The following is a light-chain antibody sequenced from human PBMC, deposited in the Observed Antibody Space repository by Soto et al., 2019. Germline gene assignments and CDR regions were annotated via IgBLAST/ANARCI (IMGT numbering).Light chain of an antibody. CDR1: SSDVGNYNY. CDR3: SSYTSINTLI. CDR2: EVT. Sequence: QSVLTQPASVSGSPGQSITISCTGTSSDVGNYNYVSWYQQHPGKAPKLMIYEVTNRPSRVSNRFSGSKSGNTASLTISGLQAEDEADYYCSSYTSINTLIFGGGTKLTVL. V-gene: IGLV2-14*01. J-gene: IGLJ2*01.